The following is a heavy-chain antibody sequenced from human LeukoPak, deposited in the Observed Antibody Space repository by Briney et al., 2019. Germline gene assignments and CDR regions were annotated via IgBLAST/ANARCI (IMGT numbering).Heavy chain of an antibody. J-gene: IGHJ5*02. CDR2: IYYSGST. V-gene: IGHV4-30-4*01. CDR1: GGSISSGDYY. CDR3: ARAAYGNSYNWFDP. D-gene: IGHD1-7*01. Sequence: SQTLSLTRTVSGGSISSGDYYWSWIRQPPGTGLEWIVYIYYSGSTYYNPSLKSRVTISVDTSKNQFSLKLSSVTAADTAVYYCARAAYGNSYNWFDPWGQGTLVTVSS.